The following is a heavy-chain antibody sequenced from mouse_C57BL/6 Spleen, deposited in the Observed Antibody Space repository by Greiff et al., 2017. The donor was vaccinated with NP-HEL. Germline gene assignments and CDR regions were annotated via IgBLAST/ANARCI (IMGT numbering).Heavy chain of an antibody. CDR3: ARVDGYYKGWFAY. V-gene: IGHV1-55*01. J-gene: IGHJ3*01. CDR2: IYPGSGST. CDR1: GYTFTSYW. Sequence: VQLQQSGAELVKPGASVKMSCKASGYTFTSYWITWVKQRPGQGLEWIGDIYPGSGSTNYNEKFKSKATLTVDTSSSTAYMQLSSLTSEDSAVYYGARVDGYYKGWFAYWGQGTLVTVSA. D-gene: IGHD2-3*01.